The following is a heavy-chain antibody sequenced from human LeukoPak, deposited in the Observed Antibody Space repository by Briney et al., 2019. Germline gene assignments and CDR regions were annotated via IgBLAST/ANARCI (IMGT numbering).Heavy chain of an antibody. CDR2: ISYDGSNK. V-gene: IGHV3-30*19. CDR3: ARDMGRDGYNWGFGH. Sequence: GGSLRLSCAASGFTFSSYGMHWVRQAPGKGLEWVAGISYDGSNKYYADSVKGRFTISRDNSKNTLYLQMNSLRGDDTALYYCARDMGRDGYNWGFGHWGQGTLVSVSS. J-gene: IGHJ4*02. CDR1: GFTFSSYG. D-gene: IGHD5-24*01.